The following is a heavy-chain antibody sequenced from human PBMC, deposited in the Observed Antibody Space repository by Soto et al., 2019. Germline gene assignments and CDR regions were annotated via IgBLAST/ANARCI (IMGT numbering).Heavy chain of an antibody. Sequence: SETLSLTCTVSSGSMSGYYWNWIRQPPGKGLEWIGYIYYSGSTNYNPSLKSRVTISVDTSKNQFSLKLSSVTAADTAVYYCARAGDYDFWSGYSNDAFDIWGQGTMVTVS. CDR3: ARAGDYDFWSGYSNDAFDI. D-gene: IGHD3-3*01. CDR1: SGSMSGYY. CDR2: IYYSGST. J-gene: IGHJ3*02. V-gene: IGHV4-59*01.